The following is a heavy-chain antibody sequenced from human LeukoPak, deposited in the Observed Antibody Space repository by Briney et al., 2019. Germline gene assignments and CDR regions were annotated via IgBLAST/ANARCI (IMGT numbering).Heavy chain of an antibody. Sequence: PSETLSLTCTVSGGSISSSSYYWGWIRQPPGKGLEWIGSIYYSGSTYYNPSLKSRVTISVDTSKNQFSLKLSSVTAADTAVYYCARVPYSSSQLYYYYYYMDVWGRGTTVTVSS. CDR3: ARVPYSSSQLYYYYYYMDV. D-gene: IGHD6-6*01. CDR1: GGSISSSSYY. J-gene: IGHJ6*03. CDR2: IYYSGST. V-gene: IGHV4-39*07.